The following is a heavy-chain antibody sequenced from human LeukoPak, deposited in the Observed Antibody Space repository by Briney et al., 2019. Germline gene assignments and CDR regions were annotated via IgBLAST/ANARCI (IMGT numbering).Heavy chain of an antibody. J-gene: IGHJ4*02. D-gene: IGHD1-26*01. CDR2: ISSSGSTI. CDR3: ARDRVGATSPYFDY. CDR1: GFTFSSYG. Sequence: PGGSLRLSCAASGFTFSSYGMHWVRQTPGKGLEWVSYISSSGSTIYYADSVKGRFTISRDNAKNSLYLQMNSLRAEDTAVYYCARDRVGATSPYFDYWGQGTLVTVSS. V-gene: IGHV3-48*04.